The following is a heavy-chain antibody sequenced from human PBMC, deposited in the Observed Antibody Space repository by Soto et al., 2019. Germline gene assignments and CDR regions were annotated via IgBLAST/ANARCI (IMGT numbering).Heavy chain of an antibody. V-gene: IGHV4-30-4*02. J-gene: IGHJ4*02. D-gene: IGHD6-13*01. CDR1: GGSISSGDYY. CDR2: ISYSGCT. CDR3: ARYRREAVAGYTLDN. Sequence: ASETLSLTCTVSGGSISSGDYYWSWIRQPPGKGLEWIGYISYSGCTYYNPSLKSRVTISEDTSKSQFSLKVNSMTAADTAVYYCARYRREAVAGYTLDNWGQGILVTVSS.